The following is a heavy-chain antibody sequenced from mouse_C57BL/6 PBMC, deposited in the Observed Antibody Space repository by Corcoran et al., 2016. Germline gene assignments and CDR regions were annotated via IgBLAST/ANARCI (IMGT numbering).Heavy chain of an antibody. V-gene: IGHV9-3*01. CDR1: GYTFTTYG. CDR3: ARSTSLLPGFAY. J-gene: IGHJ3*01. CDR2: INTYSGVP. Sequence: QSQLVQSGPELKKPGETVKISCKASGYTFTTYGMSWVKQAPGKGLKWMGWINTYSGVPTYADDFKGRFAFSLETSASTAYLQINNLKNEDTATYFCARSTSLLPGFAYWGQGTLVTVSA.